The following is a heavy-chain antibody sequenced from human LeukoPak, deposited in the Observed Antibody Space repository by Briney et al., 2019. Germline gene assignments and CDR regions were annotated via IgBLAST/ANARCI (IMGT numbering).Heavy chain of an antibody. CDR2: ISGSGGST. D-gene: IGHD3-3*01. CDR3: AKHDFVTIFGAVRGRGYYFDY. Sequence: GGSLRLSCAASGFTFSSYAMSWVRQAPGKGLEWVSAISGSGGSTYYADSVKGRFTISRDNSKNTLYLQMNSLRAEDTAVYYCAKHDFVTIFGAVRGRGYYFDYWGQGTLVTVSS. V-gene: IGHV3-23*01. J-gene: IGHJ4*02. CDR1: GFTFSSYA.